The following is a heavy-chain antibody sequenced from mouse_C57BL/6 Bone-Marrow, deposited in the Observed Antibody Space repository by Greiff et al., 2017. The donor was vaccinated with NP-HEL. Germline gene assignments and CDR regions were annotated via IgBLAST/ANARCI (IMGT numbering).Heavy chain of an antibody. J-gene: IGHJ1*03. D-gene: IGHD4-1*01. V-gene: IGHV14-4*01. CDR2: IDPENGDT. CDR3: TTNWDVDWYFDV. CDR1: GFNIKDDY. Sequence: EVQLQQSGAELVRPGASVKLSCTASGFNIKDDYMHWVKQRPEQGLEWIGWIDPENGDTEYASKFQGKATITADTSSNTAYLQLSSLTSEDTAVYYCTTNWDVDWYFDVWGTGTTVTVSS.